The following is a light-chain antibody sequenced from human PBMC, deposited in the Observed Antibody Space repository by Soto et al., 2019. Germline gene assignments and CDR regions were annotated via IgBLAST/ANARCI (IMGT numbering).Light chain of an antibody. CDR3: QAWDSSTLYV. V-gene: IGLV3-1*01. Sequence: SSELTQPPSVSVSPGQTASITCSGDKLGDKYACWYQQKPGQSPVLVIYQDSKRPSGFPERFSGSNSGNTATLTISGTQAMDEADYYCQAWDSSTLYVFGTGTKLTVL. CDR1: KLGDKY. J-gene: IGLJ1*01. CDR2: QDS.